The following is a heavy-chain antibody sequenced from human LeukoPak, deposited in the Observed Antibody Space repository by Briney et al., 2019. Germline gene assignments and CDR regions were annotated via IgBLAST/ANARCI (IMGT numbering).Heavy chain of an antibody. CDR2: ISAYNGNT. Sequence: ASVKVSCKASGYTFTSYGISWVRQAPGQGLEWMGWISAYNGNTNYAQKLQGRVTMTTDTSTSTAYMELRSLRSDDTAVYYCARDHYYYDSSGYSSGHFDYWGQGTLVTVSS. J-gene: IGHJ4*02. CDR1: GYTFTSYG. CDR3: ARDHYYYDSSGYSSGHFDY. V-gene: IGHV1-18*01. D-gene: IGHD3-22*01.